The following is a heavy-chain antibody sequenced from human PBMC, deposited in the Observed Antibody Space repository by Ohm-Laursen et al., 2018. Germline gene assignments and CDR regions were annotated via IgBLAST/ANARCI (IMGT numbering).Heavy chain of an antibody. CDR3: ARGVRYSGSTFDS. V-gene: IGHV4-34*01. CDR2: INHSGST. D-gene: IGHD1-26*01. J-gene: IGHJ4*02. CDR1: GGSFSGYY. Sequence: SETLSLTCPVYGGSFSGYYWNWIRQPPGKGLEWIGEINHSGSTNYNPSLKSRVTISIDTSKNQFSLKLSSVTAADTAVYYCARGVRYSGSTFDSWGQGTLVTVSS.